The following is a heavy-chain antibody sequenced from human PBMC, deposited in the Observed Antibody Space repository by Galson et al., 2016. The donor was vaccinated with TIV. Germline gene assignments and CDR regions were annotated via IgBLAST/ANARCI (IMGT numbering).Heavy chain of an antibody. Sequence: LRLSCAGSGFTFGDYAVNWVRQAPGKGLEWVGFIRNTVYGGTPEYAASVNGRFTISRDDSKSIAYLQLNNLKTEDTAVYYCSRDRLVDILAGSFDYWGQGTLVTVSS. CDR1: GFTFGDYA. D-gene: IGHD3-9*01. V-gene: IGHV3-49*04. CDR3: SRDRLVDILAGSFDY. CDR2: IRNTVYGGTP. J-gene: IGHJ4*02.